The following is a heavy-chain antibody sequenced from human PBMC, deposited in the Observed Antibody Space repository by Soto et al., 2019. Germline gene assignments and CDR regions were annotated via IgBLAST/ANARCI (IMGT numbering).Heavy chain of an antibody. CDR3: ARHSGFTVFDY. J-gene: IGHJ4*02. CDR2: IYNSGST. CDR1: GGSISTYY. D-gene: IGHD3-10*01. V-gene: IGHV4-59*08. Sequence: SETLSLTCTVSGGSISTYYWSWIRQPPGKELEWIGYIYNSGSTKYNPSLKSRVTISVDTSRNQFSLKLSSVTAADTAVYYCARHSGFTVFDYWGQGTLVTVSS.